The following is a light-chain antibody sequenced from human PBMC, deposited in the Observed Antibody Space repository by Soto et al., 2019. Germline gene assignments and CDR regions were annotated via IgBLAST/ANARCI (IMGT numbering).Light chain of an antibody. V-gene: IGKV1-39*01. Sequence: DIQMTQSPSSLSASLGDRVTVTCRAGQSISRYLNWYQQRPEKAPKLLNDSAYTLQSGVPTRFSGSESGTDFTLTINSVQPEDFAAYYCQQSYSGPFTVGPGTKVDI. J-gene: IGKJ3*01. CDR3: QQSYSGPFT. CDR2: SAY. CDR1: QSISRY.